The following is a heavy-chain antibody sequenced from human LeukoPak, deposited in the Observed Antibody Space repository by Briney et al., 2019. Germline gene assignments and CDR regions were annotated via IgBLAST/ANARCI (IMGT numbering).Heavy chain of an antibody. J-gene: IGHJ4*02. CDR2: SSLNSGGT. CDR1: GYSFIGCY. V-gene: IGHV1-2*06. Sequence: ASVKSFSWASGYSFIGCYMYWVWKAHGQGLEWMGLSSLNSGGTNYAQTSQGRVTITSDTYISTAYMELSRLRSDDTAVYYCARVPYSSGWYDYWGQGTLVTVSS. CDR3: ARVPYSSGWYDY. D-gene: IGHD6-19*01.